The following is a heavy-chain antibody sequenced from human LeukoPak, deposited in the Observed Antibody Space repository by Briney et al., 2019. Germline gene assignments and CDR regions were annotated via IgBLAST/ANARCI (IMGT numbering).Heavy chain of an antibody. V-gene: IGHV4-34*01. CDR3: ARGEDYQLQGRNFDY. J-gene: IGHJ4*02. Sequence: SETLSLTCAVYGGSFSGYYWSWIRQPPGKGLEWIGEINHSGSTNYNPSLKSRVTLSVDTSMNQFSLKLSSVTAADTAVYYCARGEDYQLQGRNFDYWGQGTLVTVSS. CDR2: INHSGST. D-gene: IGHD2-2*01. CDR1: GGSFSGYY.